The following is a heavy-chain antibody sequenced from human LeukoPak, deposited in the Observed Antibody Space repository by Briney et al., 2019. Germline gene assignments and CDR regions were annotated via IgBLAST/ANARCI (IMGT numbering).Heavy chain of an antibody. CDR1: GGSLSSHY. J-gene: IGHJ6*03. D-gene: IGHD3-22*01. V-gene: IGHV4-59*11. Sequence: SETLSLTCTVSGGSLSSHYWRWIRQSPGKGLEWIGYIYYSGSTKYNPSLESRVTISLDTSKNQVSLRLSSVTAADTALYYCARVGYQRDSSGYYYYYHLDVWGKGTTVAVSS. CDR3: ARVGYQRDSSGYYYYYHLDV. CDR2: IYYSGST.